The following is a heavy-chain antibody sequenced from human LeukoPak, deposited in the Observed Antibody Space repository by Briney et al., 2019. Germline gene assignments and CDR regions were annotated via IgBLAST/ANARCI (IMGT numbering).Heavy chain of an antibody. V-gene: IGHV4-39*01. CDR2: NFYFGRT. CDR3: ASQRAGGYNSWYFDV. D-gene: IGHD5-24*01. J-gene: IGHJ2*01. Sequence: SETLSLTCSVSGDSVSSNSYYWGWIRQPPGKGLEWIGSNFYFGRTYHNPSLTSRVTTSIDGSKNQFSLNLTSVTAADTAVYYCASQRAGGYNSWYFDVWGRGTLVTVSS. CDR1: GDSVSSNSYY.